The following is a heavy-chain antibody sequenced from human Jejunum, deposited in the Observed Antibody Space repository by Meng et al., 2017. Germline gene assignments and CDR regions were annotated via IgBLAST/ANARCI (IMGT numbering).Heavy chain of an antibody. D-gene: IGHD3-22*01. Sequence: QASAPGLVKPSGTLSLTCTVSGGSISNWWSWVRQPPGKGLEWIGDIYHSGTTNYTPSLQSRVTISVDKSENQFSLKLRSVTAADTAVYYCARVQGDFYDNDAYYSYFAYWGPGALVTVSS. V-gene: IGHV4-4*02. J-gene: IGHJ4*02. CDR2: IYHSGTT. CDR3: ARVQGDFYDNDAYYSYFAY. CDR1: GGSISNW.